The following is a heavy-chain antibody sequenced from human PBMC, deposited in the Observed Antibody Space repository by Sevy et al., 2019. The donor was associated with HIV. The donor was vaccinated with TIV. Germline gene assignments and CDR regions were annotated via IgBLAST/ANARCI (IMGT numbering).Heavy chain of an antibody. CDR3: ARDRVGLDVVRGVRQWFDP. CDR1: GASINSGNYY. CDR2: VHTSGDT. J-gene: IGHJ5*02. V-gene: IGHV4-61*02. Sequence: SETLSLTCTVSGASINSGNYYWSWIRQPAGKGLEWLGRVHTSGDTNSNPSLKSRATISMDTSKNQVSLKLRSVTAADTAVYYCARDRVGLDVVRGVRQWFDPWGQGTLVTVSS. D-gene: IGHD3-10*01.